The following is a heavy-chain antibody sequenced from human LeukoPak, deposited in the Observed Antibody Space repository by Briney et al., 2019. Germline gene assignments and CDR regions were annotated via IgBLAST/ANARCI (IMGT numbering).Heavy chain of an antibody. Sequence: GGSLRLSCAASGFTFSNYAMSWVRQAPGKGLECVANIKPDGSEKFYVDSVKGRFTISRDNAKNSLYLQMNSLRAEDTAIYYCAAPRYFDWLLAYWGQGTLVTVSS. CDR1: GFTFSNYA. CDR3: AAPRYFDWLLAY. V-gene: IGHV3-7*01. CDR2: IKPDGSEK. D-gene: IGHD3-9*01. J-gene: IGHJ4*02.